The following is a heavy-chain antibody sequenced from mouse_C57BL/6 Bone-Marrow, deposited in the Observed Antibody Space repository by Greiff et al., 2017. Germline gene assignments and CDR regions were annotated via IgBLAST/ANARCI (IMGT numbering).Heavy chain of an antibody. CDR1: GYTFTNYW. D-gene: IGHD2-1*01. V-gene: IGHV1-63*01. CDR3: AREIDYGNSDYAMDY. J-gene: IGHJ4*01. Sequence: VQLQQSGAELVRPGTSVKMSCKASGYTFTNYWIGWAKQRPGHGLEWIGDIYPGGGYTNYNEKFKGKATLTADKSSSTAYMQLSSLTSEDSAVSYCAREIDYGNSDYAMDYWGQGTSVTVSS. CDR2: IYPGGGYT.